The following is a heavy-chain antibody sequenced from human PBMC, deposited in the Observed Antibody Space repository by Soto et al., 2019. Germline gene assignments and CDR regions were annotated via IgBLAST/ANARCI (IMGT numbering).Heavy chain of an antibody. CDR2: IKQDGNEK. J-gene: IGHJ6*02. Sequence: GGSLRLSCAASGFTFSSYWMSWVRQAPGKGLEWVANIKQDGNEKYYVDSVKGRFTISRDNAKNSLYLRMNSLRAEDTAVYYCATVGYYDSSVDYRYYYYYGMDVWGQGTTVTVSS. CDR3: ATVGYYDSSVDYRYYYYYGMDV. CDR1: GFTFSSYW. V-gene: IGHV3-7*05. D-gene: IGHD3-22*01.